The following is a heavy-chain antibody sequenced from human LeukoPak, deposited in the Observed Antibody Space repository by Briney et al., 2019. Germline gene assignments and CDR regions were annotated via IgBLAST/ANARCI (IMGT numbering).Heavy chain of an antibody. CDR3: ARGERIMITFGGVIVYDY. CDR2: INPNSGGT. V-gene: IGHV1-2*02. D-gene: IGHD3-16*02. CDR1: GYTFTGYY. J-gene: IGHJ4*02. Sequence: ASVKVSCKASGYTFTGYYMHWVRQAPGQGLEWMGWINPNSGGTNYAQKFQGRVTMTRDTSISTAYMELGRLRSDDTAVYYCARGERIMITFGGVIVYDYWGQGTLVTVSS.